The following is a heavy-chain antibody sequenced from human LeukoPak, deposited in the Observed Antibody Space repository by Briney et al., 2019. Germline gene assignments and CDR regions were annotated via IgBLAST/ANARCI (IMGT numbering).Heavy chain of an antibody. CDR1: GGSISSGGYY. D-gene: IGHD5-24*01. CDR2: IYHSGST. J-gene: IGHJ2*01. V-gene: IGHV4-30-2*02. Sequence: SQTLSLTCTVSGGSISSGGYYWSWIRQPPGKGLEWIGYIYHSGSTYYNPSLKSRVTISVDTSKNQFSLKLSSVTAADTAVYYCATSVGRDGYNSRWYFDLWGRGTLVTVSS. CDR3: ATSVGRDGYNSRWYFDL.